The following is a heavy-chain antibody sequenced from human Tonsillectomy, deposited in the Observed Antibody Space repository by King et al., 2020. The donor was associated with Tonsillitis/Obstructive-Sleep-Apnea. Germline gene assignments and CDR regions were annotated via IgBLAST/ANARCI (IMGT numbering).Heavy chain of an antibody. CDR2: FDPEDGET. CDR1: GYSLTELS. Sequence: QLVQSGAEVKKPGASVKVSCKVSGYSLTELSIHWVRQAPGKGLEWMGGFDPEDGETIYAQKFQGRVTMTDDISTDTAYMALSSLRSEDTAVYYCATAREYNLLGGWCSFDIRGQGTTVTASS. J-gene: IGHJ3*02. CDR3: ATAREYNLLGGWCSFDI. V-gene: IGHV1-24*01. D-gene: IGHD6-19*01.